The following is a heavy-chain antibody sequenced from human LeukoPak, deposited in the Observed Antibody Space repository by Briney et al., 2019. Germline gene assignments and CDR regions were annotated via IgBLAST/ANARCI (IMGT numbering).Heavy chain of an antibody. Sequence: PSVTLSLICTVSSGPINSSNYYWRWIRQPPGKGLEWNGRICYSWSPYYNPSLKSRVTISVDTSKNQFSLRLSSVPAAYTAVYYCASVSVSSAGYHFYYYGMDVWGKGTTVIVSS. D-gene: IGHD6-25*01. CDR1: SGPINSSNYY. J-gene: IGHJ6*04. CDR2: ICYSWSP. CDR3: ASVSVSSAGYHFYYYGMDV. V-gene: IGHV4-39*01.